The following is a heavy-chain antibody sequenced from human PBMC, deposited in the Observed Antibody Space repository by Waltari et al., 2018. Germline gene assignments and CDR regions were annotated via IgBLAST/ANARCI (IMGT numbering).Heavy chain of an antibody. CDR2: IYYSGRT. J-gene: IGHJ5*02. D-gene: IGHD2-2*01. CDR1: GGSLRSHY. Sequence: QVQLQESGPGLVKPSETLSLTCTVSGGSLRSHYWSWIRQPPGQGLEWIGYIYYSGRTNYNPSPKSRVTISVDTSKNQFSLKLSSVTAAYTAVYYCARLLPSIVVVPAATGWFDPWGQGTLVTVSS. V-gene: IGHV4-59*11. CDR3: ARLLPSIVVVPAATGWFDP.